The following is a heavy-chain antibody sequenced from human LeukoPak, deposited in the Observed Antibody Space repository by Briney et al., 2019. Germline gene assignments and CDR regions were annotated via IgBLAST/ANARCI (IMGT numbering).Heavy chain of an antibody. Sequence: SVKVSCKASGGTFSGCAIGWVRQVPGQGLEWVGGIIPILGTTNYAQRFQGRVTITADESTSTAYMELSSLRSEDTAVYYCATVPYITMADGVDYYGMDVWGQGTTVTVSS. V-gene: IGHV1-69*01. D-gene: IGHD3-10*01. CDR1: GGTFSGCA. CDR3: ATVPYITMADGVDYYGMDV. J-gene: IGHJ6*02. CDR2: IIPILGTT.